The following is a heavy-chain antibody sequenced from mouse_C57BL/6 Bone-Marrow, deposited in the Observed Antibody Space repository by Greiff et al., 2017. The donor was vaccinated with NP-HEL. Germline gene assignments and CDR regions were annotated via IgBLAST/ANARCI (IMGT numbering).Heavy chain of an antibody. CDR3: TRSYYGSSYTSYWYFDV. CDR1: GYTFTDYE. J-gene: IGHJ1*03. V-gene: IGHV1-15*01. Sequence: VQVVESGAELVRPGASVTLSCKASGYTFTDYEMHWVKQTPVHGLEWIGAIDPETGGTAYNQKFKGKAILTADKSSSTAYMELRSLTSEDSAVYYCTRSYYGSSYTSYWYFDVWGTGTTVTVSS. D-gene: IGHD1-1*01. CDR2: IDPETGGT.